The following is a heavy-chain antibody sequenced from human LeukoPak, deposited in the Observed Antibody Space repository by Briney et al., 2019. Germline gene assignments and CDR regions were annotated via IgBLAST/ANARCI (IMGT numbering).Heavy chain of an antibody. CDR2: ISYDGIYK. CDR1: GFMFGSYP. D-gene: IGHD4-17*01. V-gene: IGHV3-30*04. Sequence: GGSLRLSCAASGFMFGSYPMQWVRQAPGKGLDWVAVISYDGIYKNYADSVKGRFTISRDNSKNTLYLQMNSLRTEDTAVYYCARGYGDPLDYYYYMDVWGNGTTVTVSS. J-gene: IGHJ6*03. CDR3: ARGYGDPLDYYYYMDV.